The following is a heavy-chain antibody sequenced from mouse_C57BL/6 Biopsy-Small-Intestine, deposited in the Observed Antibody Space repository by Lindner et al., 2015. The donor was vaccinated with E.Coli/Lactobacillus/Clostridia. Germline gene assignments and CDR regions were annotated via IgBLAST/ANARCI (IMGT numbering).Heavy chain of an antibody. V-gene: IGHV1-47*01. CDR1: GYTFTTYP. D-gene: IGHD1-1*01. J-gene: IGHJ1*03. Sequence: VQLQESGAELVKPGASVKMSCKASGYTFTTYPIEWMKQNHGKSLEWIGNFHPYNDDTKYNEKFKGKATLTVEKSSSTVYLELSRLTSDDSAVYYCARRLYGSSYWYFDVWGTGTTVTVSS. CDR2: FHPYNDDT. CDR3: ARRLYGSSYWYFDV.